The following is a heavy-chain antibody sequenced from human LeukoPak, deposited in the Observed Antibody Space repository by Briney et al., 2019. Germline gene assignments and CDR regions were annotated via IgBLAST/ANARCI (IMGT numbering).Heavy chain of an antibody. V-gene: IGHV3-30*03. CDR3: ATDRGSGYDWNY. J-gene: IGHJ4*02. Sequence: GGSLRLSCAASGFTFSSYGMHWVRQAPGKGLEWVAVLSHDGSEKYYADSVKGRFTISRDNSKNTLYLQMNSLRAEDTAVYYCATDRGSGYDWNYWGQGTLVTVSS. D-gene: IGHD5-12*01. CDR1: GFTFSSYG. CDR2: LSHDGSEK.